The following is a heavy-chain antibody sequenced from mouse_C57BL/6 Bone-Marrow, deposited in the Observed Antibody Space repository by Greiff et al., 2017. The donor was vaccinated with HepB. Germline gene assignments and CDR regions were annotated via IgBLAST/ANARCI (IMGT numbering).Heavy chain of an antibody. CDR3: ARSDYYGSSYAMDY. V-gene: IGHV1-49*01. D-gene: IGHD1-1*01. CDR1: YFAFMASA. Sequence: QVQLQQSGAELVRPGSSVKLSCKASYFAFMASAMHWVKQRPGHGLEWIGSFNRYSDATEYSENFKGKATLTANTSSSTAYMELSSLTSEDSAVYYGARSDYYGSSYAMDYWGQGTSVTVSS. CDR2: FNRYSDAT. J-gene: IGHJ4*01.